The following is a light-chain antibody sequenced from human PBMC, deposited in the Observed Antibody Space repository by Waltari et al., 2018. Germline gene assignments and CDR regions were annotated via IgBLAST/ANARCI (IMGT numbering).Light chain of an antibody. CDR2: DVS. CDR1: SSDIGGYNY. J-gene: IGLJ2*01. CDR3: RSYTSSNIVI. V-gene: IGLV2-14*03. Sequence: QSALAQPASMSGSPGQSITISCTGTSSDIGGYNYVPWYQQHPGKAPKLMIYDVSNRPSGVSNRFSGSKSGNTASLTISGLQAEDEADYYCRSYTSSNIVIFGGGTKLTVL.